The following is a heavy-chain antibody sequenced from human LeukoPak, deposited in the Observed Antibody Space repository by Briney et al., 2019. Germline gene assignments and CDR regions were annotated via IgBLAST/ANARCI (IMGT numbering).Heavy chain of an antibody. CDR2: ISWQGGRT. J-gene: IGHJ4*02. V-gene: IGHV3-43*01. CDR3: AKGPFGVGYYFDY. CDR1: VFTYEDYT. Sequence: GGSMRLSCGPSVFTYEDYTMHGVRQAPGKGVVWLSLISWQGGRTYYADSVKGRFTISRDNSKNFLYLQMSSLRTEDTALYYCAKGPFGVGYYFDYWGQGTLVTVSS. D-gene: IGHD3-3*01.